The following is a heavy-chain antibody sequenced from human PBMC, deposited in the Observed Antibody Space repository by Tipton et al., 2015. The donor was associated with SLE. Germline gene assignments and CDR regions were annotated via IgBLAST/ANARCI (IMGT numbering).Heavy chain of an antibody. CDR1: GGSISSSSYY. J-gene: IGHJ4*02. V-gene: IGHV4-39*01. CDR3: ARHSRYGGKETDFDY. D-gene: IGHD4-23*01. Sequence: TLSLTCTVSGGSISSSSYYWGWIRQPPGKGLEWIGSIYYSGSTYYNPSLKSQVTISVDTSKNQFSLKLSSVTAADTAVYYCARHSRYGGKETDFDYWGQGTLVTVSS. CDR2: IYYSGST.